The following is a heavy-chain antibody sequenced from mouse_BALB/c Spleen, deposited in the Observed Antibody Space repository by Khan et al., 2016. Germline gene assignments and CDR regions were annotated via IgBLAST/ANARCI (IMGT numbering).Heavy chain of an antibody. CDR3: ARHYGSSYGGAMDY. D-gene: IGHD1-1*01. Sequence: EVQLQESGPGLVKPSQSLSLTCSVTGYSITSGYYWNWIRQFPGNKLEWMGYISYDGSNNYNPSLKNRISITRDTSKNQLFLKMNSVTTEDTATYYCARHYGSSYGGAMDYWGQGTSVTVSS. CDR2: ISYDGSN. J-gene: IGHJ4*01. CDR1: GYSITSGYY. V-gene: IGHV3-6*02.